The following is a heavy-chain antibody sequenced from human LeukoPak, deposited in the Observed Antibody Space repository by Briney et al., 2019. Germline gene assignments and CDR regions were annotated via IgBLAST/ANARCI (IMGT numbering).Heavy chain of an antibody. D-gene: IGHD1/OR15-1a*01. Sequence: ASVKVSCKASGYTFIDYYIHWVRQAPGQGLEWMGWINPNTGGTNYAQNFQGRVTMTRDTSISTAYMDLSSLRSDDTAVYYCARGSSVTGTALPALDIWGQGTMVTVSS. V-gene: IGHV1-2*02. CDR2: INPNTGGT. J-gene: IGHJ3*02. CDR3: ARGSSVTGTALPALDI. CDR1: GYTFIDYY.